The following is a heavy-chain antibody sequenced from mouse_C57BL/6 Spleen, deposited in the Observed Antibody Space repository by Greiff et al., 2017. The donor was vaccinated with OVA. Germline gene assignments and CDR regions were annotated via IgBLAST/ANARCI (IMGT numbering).Heavy chain of an antibody. CDR2: IYPGDGDT. CDR3: AIGGTGYYYAMDY. V-gene: IGHV1-82*01. CDR1: GYAFSSSW. D-gene: IGHD4-1*01. Sequence: VKLVESGPELVKPGASVKISCKASGYAFSSSWMNWVKQRPGKGLEWIGRIYPGDGDTNYNGKFKGKATLTADKSSSTAYMQLSSLTSEDSAVYFCAIGGTGYYYAMDYWGQGTSVTVSS. J-gene: IGHJ4*01.